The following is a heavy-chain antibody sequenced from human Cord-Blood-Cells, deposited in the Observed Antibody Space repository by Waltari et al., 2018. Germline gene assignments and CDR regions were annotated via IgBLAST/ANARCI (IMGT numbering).Heavy chain of an antibody. V-gene: IGHV4-34*01. Sequence: QVQLQQWGAGLLKPSETLSLTCAVYGGSFSGYYWSWIRQPPGKGLEWIGEINHSGSTNNNPSLKSRVTISVETSKNRFSLKLSSVTAADTAVYYCARQDRGYSSSWANAFDIWGQGTMVTVSS. J-gene: IGHJ3*02. CDR3: ARQDRGYSSSWANAFDI. D-gene: IGHD6-13*01. CDR1: GGSFSGYY. CDR2: INHSGST.